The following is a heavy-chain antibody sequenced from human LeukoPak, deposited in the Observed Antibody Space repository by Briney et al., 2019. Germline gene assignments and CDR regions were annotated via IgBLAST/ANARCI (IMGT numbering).Heavy chain of an antibody. V-gene: IGHV4-34*01. D-gene: IGHD2-15*01. CDR1: GGSFSGYY. Sequence: SETLSLTCAVYGGSFSGYYWSWIRQPPGKGLEWIGEINHSGSTNYNPSLKSRVTISVDTSKNQFSLKLSSVTAANTAVYYCARGYGVVVVVAATSHAEYFQHWGQGTLVTVSS. CDR2: INHSGST. CDR3: ARGYGVVVVVAATSHAEYFQH. J-gene: IGHJ1*01.